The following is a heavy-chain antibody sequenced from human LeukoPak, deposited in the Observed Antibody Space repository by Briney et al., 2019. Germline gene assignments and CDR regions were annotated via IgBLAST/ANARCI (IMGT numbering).Heavy chain of an antibody. D-gene: IGHD3-10*01. CDR1: GYSFTSYW. Sequence: GESLKISCKGSGYSFTSYWIGWVRQMPGKGLGWMGIIYPGDSDTRYSLSFRGQVTISANKSISTAYLQWSSLKASDTAIYYCAGEDDSGISLWGQGTLVTVSS. CDR2: IYPGDSDT. V-gene: IGHV5-51*01. J-gene: IGHJ4*02. CDR3: AGEDDSGISL.